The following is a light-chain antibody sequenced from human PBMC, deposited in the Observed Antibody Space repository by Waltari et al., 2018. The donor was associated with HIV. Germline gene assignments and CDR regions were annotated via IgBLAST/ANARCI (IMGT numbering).Light chain of an antibody. CDR1: TSNIGIKT. CDR3: ASWDASLNGWV. V-gene: IGLV1-44*01. CDR2: GNY. Sequence: QSVVTQPPSVSGTPGQTVTISCSGSTSNIGIKTVNWEQHRPGTSPKRLIYGNYQRPSGVPDRFSASKSGTSASLAISGLQSEDEADYYCASWDASLNGWVFGGGTKLTVL. J-gene: IGLJ3*02.